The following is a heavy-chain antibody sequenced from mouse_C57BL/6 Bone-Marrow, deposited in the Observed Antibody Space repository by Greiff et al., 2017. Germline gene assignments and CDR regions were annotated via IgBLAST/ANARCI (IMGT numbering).Heavy chain of an antibody. V-gene: IGHV14-2*01. J-gene: IGHJ3*01. D-gene: IGHD1-1*01. CDR2: IDAEDGET. Sequence: EVQLQQSGAELVKPGASVKLSCTASGFNIKDYYMHWVKQRTEQGLEWIGRIDAEDGETKYAPKFQGKATITADTTYNPSYLQLSSLTSEDTAVYYCERSTDDYYGSSYGFAYWGQGTLVTVSA. CDR3: ERSTDDYYGSSYGFAY. CDR1: GFNIKDYY.